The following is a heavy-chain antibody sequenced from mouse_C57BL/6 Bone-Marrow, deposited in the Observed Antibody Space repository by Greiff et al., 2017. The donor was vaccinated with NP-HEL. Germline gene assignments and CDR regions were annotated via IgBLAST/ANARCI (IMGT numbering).Heavy chain of an antibody. Sequence: EVQVVESGGGLVQPGESLKLSCESNEYEFPSHDMSWVRKTPEKRLELVAAINSDGGSTYYPDTMERRFIISRDNTKKTLYLQMSSLRSEDTALYYCARPLCMVTTSAWFAYWGQGTLVTVSA. CDR3: ARPLCMVTTSAWFAY. CDR2: INSDGGST. V-gene: IGHV5-2*01. J-gene: IGHJ3*01. D-gene: IGHD2-2*01. CDR1: EYEFPSHD.